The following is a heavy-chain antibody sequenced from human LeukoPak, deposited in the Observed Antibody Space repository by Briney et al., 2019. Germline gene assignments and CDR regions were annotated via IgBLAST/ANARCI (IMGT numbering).Heavy chain of an antibody. Sequence: PSETLSLTCAVSGGSISSSNWWSWVRQPPGKGLEWIGKIYHSGSTNYNPSLKSRVTISVDKPKNQFSLKLSSVTAADTAVYYCASRAGAGPFDYWGQGTLVTVSS. CDR3: ASRAGAGPFDY. J-gene: IGHJ4*02. CDR1: GGSISSSNW. CDR2: IYHSGST. V-gene: IGHV4-4*02. D-gene: IGHD6-19*01.